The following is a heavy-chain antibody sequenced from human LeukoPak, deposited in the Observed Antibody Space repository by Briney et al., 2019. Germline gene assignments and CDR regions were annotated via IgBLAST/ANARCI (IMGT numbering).Heavy chain of an antibody. Sequence: GGSLRLSCAASGFTFSSFGMSWVRQAPGKGLEWVSAISSTGGTAYYADSVKGRFTISRDNAKNSLYLQMNSLRAEDTAVYYCAELGITVIGGVWGKGTTVTISS. CDR3: AELGITVIGGV. CDR2: ISSTGGTA. J-gene: IGHJ6*04. V-gene: IGHV3-23*01. CDR1: GFTFSSFG. D-gene: IGHD3-10*02.